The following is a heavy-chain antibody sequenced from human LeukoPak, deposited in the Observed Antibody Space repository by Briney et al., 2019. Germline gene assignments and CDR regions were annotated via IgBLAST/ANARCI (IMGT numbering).Heavy chain of an antibody. J-gene: IGHJ4*02. CDR1: GYSFSSRW. CDR2: IYPGDSDT. CDR3: AKDYGGNSELYYFDS. V-gene: IGHV5-51*01. D-gene: IGHD4-23*01. Sequence: GESLKISCKGSGYSFSSRWIGWVRQMPGKGLEGMGIIYPGDSDTKYSPSFQGQVTISADKSISTAYLQWSSLKASDTAMYYCAKDYGGNSELYYFDSWGQGTLVTVSS.